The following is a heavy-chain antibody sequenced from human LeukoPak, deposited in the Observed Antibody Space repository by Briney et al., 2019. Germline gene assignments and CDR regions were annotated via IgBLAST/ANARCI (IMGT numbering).Heavy chain of an antibody. CDR3: AEYSSGWYYFDY. Sequence: GGSLRLSCAASGFTFSSYWMSWVRQAPGKGLEWVANIKQDGSEKYYVDSVKGRFTISRDNAKNTLYLQMNSLRAEDTAVYYCAEYSSGWYYFDYWGQGTLVTVSS. J-gene: IGHJ4*02. CDR2: IKQDGSEK. D-gene: IGHD6-19*01. CDR1: GFTFSSYW. V-gene: IGHV3-7*03.